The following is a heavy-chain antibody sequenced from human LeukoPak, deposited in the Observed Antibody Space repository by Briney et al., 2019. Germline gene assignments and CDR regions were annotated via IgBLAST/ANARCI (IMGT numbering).Heavy chain of an antibody. D-gene: IGHD4-23*01. J-gene: IGHJ5*01. Sequence: SETLSLTCTASGGSISNYYWSWIRQPPGKGLEWIGDIHYSGSTNDNPSLKSRVTISIDTSKNQFSLNLNSVTAADTAVYYCARNGGSGWFDYWGQGILVTVSS. V-gene: IGHV4-59*08. CDR1: GGSISNYY. CDR2: IHYSGST. CDR3: ARNGGSGWFDY.